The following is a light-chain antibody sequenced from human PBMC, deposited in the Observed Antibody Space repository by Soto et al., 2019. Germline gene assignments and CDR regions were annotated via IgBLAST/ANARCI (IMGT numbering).Light chain of an antibody. J-gene: IGKJ4*01. CDR1: QSISSY. Sequence: DIQMTQSPSSLSVSVGDRVTITCRASQSISSYLTWYQQKPGKAPKLLIYAASSLQSGVPSRFSGSGSGTDFTLTISSLPPEDFATYYCQQSYSTPLTFGGGTKVEIK. CDR3: QQSYSTPLT. V-gene: IGKV1-39*01. CDR2: AAS.